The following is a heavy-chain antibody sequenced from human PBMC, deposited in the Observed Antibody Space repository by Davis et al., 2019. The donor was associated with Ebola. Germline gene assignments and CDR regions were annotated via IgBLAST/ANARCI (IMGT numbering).Heavy chain of an antibody. CDR1: GGTFSSYA. J-gene: IGHJ6*02. V-gene: IGHV1-18*01. D-gene: IGHD2-15*01. CDR3: AREDIVVVVAATDYYYYGMDV. Sequence: AASVKVSCKASGGTFSSYAISWVRQAPGQGLEWMGWISAYNGDTNYAQKLQGRVTMTRDTSTSTVYMELSSLRSEDTAVYYCAREDIVVVVAATDYYYYGMDVWGQGTTVTVSS. CDR2: ISAYNGDT.